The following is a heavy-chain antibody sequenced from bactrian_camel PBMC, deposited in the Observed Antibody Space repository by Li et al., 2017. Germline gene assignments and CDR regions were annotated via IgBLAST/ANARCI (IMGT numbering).Heavy chain of an antibody. J-gene: IGHJ4*01. CDR1: GYTVSRLC. D-gene: IGHD6*01. Sequence: HVQLVESGGGSVQAGGSLRLSCAASGYTVSRLCMGWFRQAPGKGLEWVSTIYSDDGSDTYYADSVKGRFTISRDNAKNTVYLQMNSLKSEDTALYYSATDAVAPIKYNYWGQGTQVTVS. V-gene: IGHV3S6*01. CDR3: ATDAVAPIKYNY. CDR2: IYSDDGSDT.